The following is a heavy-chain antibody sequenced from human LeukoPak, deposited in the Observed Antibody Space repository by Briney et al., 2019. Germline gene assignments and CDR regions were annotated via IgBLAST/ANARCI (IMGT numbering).Heavy chain of an antibody. D-gene: IGHD2-2*01. CDR2: INHSGST. J-gene: IGHJ4*02. CDR1: GGSFSGYY. Sequence: SGTLSLTCAVYGGSFSGYYWSWIRQPPGKGLEWIGEINHSGSTNYNPSLKSRVTISVDTSKNQFSLKLSSVTAADTAVYYCASVPAAMGAFDHWGQGTLVTVSS. CDR3: ASVPAAMGAFDH. V-gene: IGHV4-34*01.